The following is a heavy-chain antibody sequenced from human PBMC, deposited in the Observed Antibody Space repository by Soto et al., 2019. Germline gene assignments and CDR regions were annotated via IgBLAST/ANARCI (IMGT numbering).Heavy chain of an antibody. CDR2: IYYSGST. V-gene: IGHV4-61*08. CDR1: GGSVSSAGYY. D-gene: IGHD6-13*01. J-gene: IGHJ5*02. Sequence: PSETLSLTCSVSGGSVSSAGYYWGWIRQPPGKGLEWIGNIYYSGSTNHNSALRSRVTMSVDTSKNQFSLKLSSMTAADTAVYYCVREAAANWFDPWGQGTLVTVSS. CDR3: VREAAANWFDP.